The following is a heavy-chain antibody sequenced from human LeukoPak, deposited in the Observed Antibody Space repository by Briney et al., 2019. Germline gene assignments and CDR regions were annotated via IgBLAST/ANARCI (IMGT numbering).Heavy chain of an antibody. J-gene: IGHJ4*02. CDR2: LGGSGGTT. V-gene: IGHV3-23*01. D-gene: IGHD3-22*01. CDR1: GITLSNYG. Sequence: PGGSLRLSCAVSGITLSNYGMSWVRQAPGQGLEWVAGLGGSGGTTNYADSVKACFTISRDNRKNTLYLQMNSLRAEDTAVYFCAKRGVVIRVILVGFHKEAYYFDSWGQGALVTVSS. CDR3: AKRGVVIRVILVGFHKEAYYFDS.